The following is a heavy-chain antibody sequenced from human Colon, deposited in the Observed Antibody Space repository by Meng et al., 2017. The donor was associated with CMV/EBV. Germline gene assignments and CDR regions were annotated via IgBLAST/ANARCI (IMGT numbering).Heavy chain of an antibody. CDR1: GASISSYY. V-gene: IGHV4-59*01. CDR2: IYYSGSS. D-gene: IGHD6-13*01. Sequence: GSLSLSCTVSGASISSYYWSWIRQPPGKGLEWIGYIYYSGSSNYNPSLKSRVTMSVDTSKNQFSLKVTSVTAADTAVYYCARESRGSWYDNWFDPWGQGILVTVSS. J-gene: IGHJ5*02. CDR3: ARESRGSWYDNWFDP.